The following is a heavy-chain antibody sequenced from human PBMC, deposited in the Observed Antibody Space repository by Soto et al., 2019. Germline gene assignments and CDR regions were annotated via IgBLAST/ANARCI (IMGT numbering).Heavy chain of an antibody. D-gene: IGHD2-8*02. CDR2: ISSGGGTI. J-gene: IGHJ4*02. CDR1: GFTFSTYS. CDR3: ARLYCTGGACPSDY. V-gene: IGHV3-48*01. Sequence: GGSLRLSCAASGFTFSTYSMNWVRQAPGRGLEWVSYISSGGGTIYYADSVKGRFTISRDNAKNSLYLQINSLRAEDTAVYYCARLYCTGGACPSDYWGQGTLVTVSS.